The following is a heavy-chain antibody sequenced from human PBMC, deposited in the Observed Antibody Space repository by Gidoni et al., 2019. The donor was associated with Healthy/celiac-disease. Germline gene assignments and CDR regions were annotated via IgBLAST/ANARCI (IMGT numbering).Heavy chain of an antibody. CDR1: GSTFTSYG. J-gene: IGHJ6*02. V-gene: IGHV1-18*01. CDR2: ISAYNGNT. CDR3: ARDCHYGDYMCYYYYGMDV. Sequence: QVQLVQSGAEVKKPGASVKVSCKASGSTFTSYGIRWVRQAPGQGLEWMGWISAYNGNTNYAQKLQGRVTMTTDTSTSTAYMELRSLRSDDTAVYYCARDCHYGDYMCYYYYGMDVWGQGTTVTVSS. D-gene: IGHD4-17*01.